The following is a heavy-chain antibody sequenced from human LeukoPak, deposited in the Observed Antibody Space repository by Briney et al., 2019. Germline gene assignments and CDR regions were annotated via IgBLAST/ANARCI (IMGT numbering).Heavy chain of an antibody. CDR2: IRSKAYGGTT. J-gene: IGHJ4*02. CDR1: GFTFSSYA. V-gene: IGHV3-49*04. D-gene: IGHD6-13*01. CDR3: TRQSSSWTKFDY. Sequence: GGSLRLSCAASGFTFSSYAMSWVRQAPGKGLEWVGFIRSKAYGGTTEYAASVKGRFTISRDDSRSIAYLQMNSLKTEDTAVYYCTRQSSSWTKFDYWGQGTLVTVSS.